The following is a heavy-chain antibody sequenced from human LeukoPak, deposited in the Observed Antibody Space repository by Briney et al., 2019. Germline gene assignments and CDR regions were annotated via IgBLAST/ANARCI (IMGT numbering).Heavy chain of an antibody. CDR3: AKDITMVRGVLEYFQH. Sequence: PGGSLRFSCAASGFTFDDYAMHWVRQAPGKGLEWVSLISGDGGSTYYADSVKGRFTISRDNSKNSLYLQMNSLRTEDTALYYRAKDITMVRGVLEYFQHWGQGTLVTVSS. V-gene: IGHV3-43*02. CDR2: ISGDGGST. CDR1: GFTFDDYA. J-gene: IGHJ1*01. D-gene: IGHD3-10*01.